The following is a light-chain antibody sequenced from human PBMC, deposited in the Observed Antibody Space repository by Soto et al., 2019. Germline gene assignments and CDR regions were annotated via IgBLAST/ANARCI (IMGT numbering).Light chain of an antibody. CDR1: QSINSW. V-gene: IGKV1-5*03. CDR3: QQYDRFPYT. J-gene: IGKJ2*01. Sequence: DIQMTQSPSTLSASIGDTVIITCRASQSINSWFAWYQQKPGKAPKLLIHKASTLESGVPSRFSGSKSGTEFTLTISSLQPDDFATFYCQQYDRFPYTFGQGTKLEIK. CDR2: KAS.